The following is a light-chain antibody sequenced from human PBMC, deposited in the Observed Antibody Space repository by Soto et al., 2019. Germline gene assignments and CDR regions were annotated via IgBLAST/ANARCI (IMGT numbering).Light chain of an antibody. CDR1: QSVSSNY. CDR2: GAS. V-gene: IGKV3-20*01. J-gene: IGKJ2*01. CDR3: QQYGSSPPFT. Sequence: EIVWTQSPGTLSLSPGERATLSCRASQSVSSNYLAWYQQQPGRAPRLLIYGASNRATGIPDRFSGSGSGTDFTLTISRLEPEDFAVYYCQQYGSSPPFTFGQGTKVDIK.